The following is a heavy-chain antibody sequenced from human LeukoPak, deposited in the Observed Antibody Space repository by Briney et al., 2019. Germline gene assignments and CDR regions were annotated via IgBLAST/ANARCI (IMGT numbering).Heavy chain of an antibody. CDR3: ARVGKNGWDFDH. CDR2: INEGGGLK. CDR1: GFSFSAYW. D-gene: IGHD6-19*01. J-gene: IGHJ4*02. V-gene: IGHV3-7*01. Sequence: PGGSLRLSCAASGFSFSAYWMTWVRQAPGKGLEWVANINEGGGLKYYVDSVKGRFTISRDNTNNSLYLQMFSLRVDDSAVYYCARVGKNGWDFDHWGQGTLVTVSS.